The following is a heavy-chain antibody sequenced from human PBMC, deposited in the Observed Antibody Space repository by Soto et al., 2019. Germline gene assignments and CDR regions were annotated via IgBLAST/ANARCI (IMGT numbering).Heavy chain of an antibody. CDR1: GFSLSTNGVA. V-gene: IGHV2-5*02. CDR2: IYWDDDK. D-gene: IGHD1-26*01. J-gene: IGHJ4*02. Sequence: QITLKESGPTLVKPTQTLTLTCTFSGFSLSTNGVAVGWIRQPPGKALEWLALIYWDDDKRYSPSLKSRLTVTKDTSKDHVVLTMPNMDPLDTATYYCARHYSGSYFNYWGQGTLVTVSS. CDR3: ARHYSGSYFNY.